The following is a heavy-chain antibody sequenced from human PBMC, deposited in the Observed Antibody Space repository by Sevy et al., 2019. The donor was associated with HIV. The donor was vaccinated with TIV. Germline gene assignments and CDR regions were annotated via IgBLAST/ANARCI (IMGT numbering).Heavy chain of an antibody. D-gene: IGHD3-9*01. CDR3: AKDQGPHYDILTGLDY. CDR1: GFTFSSYA. J-gene: IGHJ4*02. V-gene: IGHV3-23*01. Sequence: GGSLRLSCAAYGFTFSSYAISWVRQAPGKGLEWVSSISGSGGSTYYADSVKGRFTISRDNSKNTLYLQMNSLRAEDTAVYYCAKDQGPHYDILTGLDYWGQGTLVTVSS. CDR2: ISGSGGST.